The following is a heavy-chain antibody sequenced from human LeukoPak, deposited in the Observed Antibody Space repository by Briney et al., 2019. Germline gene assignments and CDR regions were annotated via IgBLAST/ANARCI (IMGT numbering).Heavy chain of an antibody. CDR3: ARHFYSSIWYGGFDP. D-gene: IGHD6-13*01. V-gene: IGHV4-39*07. J-gene: IGHJ5*02. CDR1: GGSISSSSYY. CDR2: IYYSGST. Sequence: SETLSLTCTVSGGSISSSSYYWGWIRQPPGKGLEWMGSIYYSGSTHYNPSLKSRVTISVDTSKNQFSLKLSSVTAADTAVYYCARHFYSSIWYGGFDPWGQGTLVTVSS.